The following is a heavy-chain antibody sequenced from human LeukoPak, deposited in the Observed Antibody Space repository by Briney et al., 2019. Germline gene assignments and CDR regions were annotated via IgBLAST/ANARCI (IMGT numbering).Heavy chain of an antibody. Sequence: GGSLRPSCAASGFTFDDYAMHWVRQARGKGLEWVSGISWNSGSIGYADSVKGRFTISRDNAKNSLYLQMNSLRAEDTALYYCAKEDRRGRHFDYWGQGTLVTVSS. CDR2: ISWNSGSI. J-gene: IGHJ4*02. CDR3: AKEDRRGRHFDY. V-gene: IGHV3-9*01. D-gene: IGHD3-16*01. CDR1: GFTFDDYA.